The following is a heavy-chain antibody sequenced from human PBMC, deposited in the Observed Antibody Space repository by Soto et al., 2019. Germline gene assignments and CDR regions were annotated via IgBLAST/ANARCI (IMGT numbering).Heavy chain of an antibody. D-gene: IGHD1-1*01. CDR2: IYYSGTT. CDR1: GGAIVSYY. Sequence: QVQLQQSGPGLVKPSETLSLTCTVSGGAIVSYYWTWIRQPPGKGLEWIGYIYYSGTTKYNPSLKSRVTISIDTSRKQFSLELTSVTAADTAVYYCARRNGYQGAFAFNIWDQGTMVTVSA. CDR3: ARRNGYQGAFAFNI. V-gene: IGHV4-59*01. J-gene: IGHJ3*02.